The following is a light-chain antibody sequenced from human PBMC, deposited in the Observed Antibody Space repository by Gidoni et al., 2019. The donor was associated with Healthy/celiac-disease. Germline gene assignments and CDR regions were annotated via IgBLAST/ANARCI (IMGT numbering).Light chain of an antibody. Sequence: SYELTQAPSVSVSPGQTASITCSGDELGGKYACWYQQKPGQSPVLVIYQDSKRPSGIPERFSGSNSGNTATLTISGTQAMDEADYYCQAWDSSHVVFGGGTKLTVL. J-gene: IGLJ2*01. CDR2: QDS. CDR3: QAWDSSHVV. CDR1: ELGGKY. V-gene: IGLV3-1*01.